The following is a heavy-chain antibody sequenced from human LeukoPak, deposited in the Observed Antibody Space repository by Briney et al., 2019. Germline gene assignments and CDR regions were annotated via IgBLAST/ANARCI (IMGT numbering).Heavy chain of an antibody. CDR2: INPNSGGT. J-gene: IGHJ4*02. CDR1: GYTLTGYY. V-gene: IGHV1-2*02. Sequence: GASVKVSCKASGYTLTGYYMHWVRQAPGQGLEWMGWINPNSGGTNYAQKFQGRVTMTRDTSISTAYMELSRQRSDDTAVYYCARDNSYYGSGSYYRGGFFDYWGQGTLVTVSS. CDR3: ARDNSYYGSGSYYRGGFFDY. D-gene: IGHD3-10*01.